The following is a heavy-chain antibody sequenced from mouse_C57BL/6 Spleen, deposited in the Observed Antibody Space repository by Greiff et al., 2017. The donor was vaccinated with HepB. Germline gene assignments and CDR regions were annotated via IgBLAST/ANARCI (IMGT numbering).Heavy chain of an antibody. V-gene: IGHV5-17*01. CDR3: ARTGYYGSSGLDY. Sequence: EVKVEESGGGLVKPGGSLKLSCAASGFTFSDYGMHWVRQAPEKGLEWVAYISSGSSTIYYADTVKGRFTISRDNAKNTLFLQMTSLRSEDTAMYYCARTGYYGSSGLDYWGQGTTLTVSS. CDR1: GFTFSDYG. J-gene: IGHJ2*01. D-gene: IGHD1-1*01. CDR2: ISSGSSTI.